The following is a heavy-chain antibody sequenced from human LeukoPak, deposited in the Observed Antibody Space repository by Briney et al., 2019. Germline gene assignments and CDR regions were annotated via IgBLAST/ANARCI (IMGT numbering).Heavy chain of an antibody. CDR1: GYTFTSYD. CDR2: MNPNSGNT. CDR3: ARGLLTAARLEDY. D-gene: IGHD6-13*01. J-gene: IGHJ4*02. V-gene: IGHV1-8*01. Sequence: ASVTVSCKASGYTFTSYDINWVRQAPGQGLEWMGWMNPNSGNTGYAQKFQGRVTMTRNTSISTAYMELSSLRSEDTAVYYCARGLLTAARLEDYWGQGTLVTVSS.